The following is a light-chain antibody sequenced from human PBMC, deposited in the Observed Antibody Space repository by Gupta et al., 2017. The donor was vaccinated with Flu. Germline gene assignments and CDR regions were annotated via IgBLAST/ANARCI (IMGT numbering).Light chain of an antibody. CDR1: QSISSW. CDR3: QQYNSYRA. J-gene: IGKJ1*01. CDR2: KAS. V-gene: IGKV1-5*03. Sequence: SPSTLSASVGDRVTITCRASQSISSWLAWYQQKPGKAPSLLIYKASTLESGVPSRFSGSGSGTEFTLTISSLQPDDFATYYCQQYNSYRAFGQGTKVEIK.